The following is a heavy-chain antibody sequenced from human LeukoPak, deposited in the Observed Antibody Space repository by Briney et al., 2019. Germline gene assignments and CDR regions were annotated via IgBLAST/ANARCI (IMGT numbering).Heavy chain of an antibody. Sequence: GASVKVSCKASGYTFTGYYMHWVRQAPGQGLEWMGWINPNSGGTNYAKKCQGRVTMTRDTSISTAYTELSRVSSDDTAVYYCASRLITFGGVANLDNWGQGTPVSPSS. V-gene: IGHV1-2*02. CDR3: ASRLITFGGVANLDN. CDR2: INPNSGGT. D-gene: IGHD3-16*01. CDR1: GYTFTGYY. J-gene: IGHJ4*02.